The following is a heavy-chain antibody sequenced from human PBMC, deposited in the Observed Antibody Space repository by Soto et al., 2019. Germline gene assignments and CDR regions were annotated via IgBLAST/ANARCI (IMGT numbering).Heavy chain of an antibody. CDR2: ISTYNGDT. CDR1: GYTFTRSG. CDR3: AREGVAPYYYYGMDV. V-gene: IGHV1-18*01. D-gene: IGHD5-12*01. J-gene: IGHJ6*02. Sequence: ASVKVSCKASGYTFTRSGISWVRQAPGQGLEWMGWISTYNGDTNYAQTFQGKVTMTTDTSTSTVHMEVRSLRSDDTAVYYCAREGVAPYYYYGMDVWGQGTPVTAP.